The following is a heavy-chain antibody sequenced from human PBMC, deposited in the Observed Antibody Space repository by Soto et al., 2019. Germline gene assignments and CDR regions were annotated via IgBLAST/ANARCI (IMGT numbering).Heavy chain of an antibody. CDR2: INHSGST. CDR1: GGSFSGYY. D-gene: IGHD2-21*02. Sequence: SETLSLTCAVYGGSFSGYYWSWIRQPPGKGLEWIGEINHSGSTNYNPSLKSRVTISVDTSKNQFSLKLSSVTAADTAVYYCARADRTLVTSYSLDVWGQGTTVTVSS. J-gene: IGHJ6*02. CDR3: ARADRTLVTSYSLDV. V-gene: IGHV4-34*01.